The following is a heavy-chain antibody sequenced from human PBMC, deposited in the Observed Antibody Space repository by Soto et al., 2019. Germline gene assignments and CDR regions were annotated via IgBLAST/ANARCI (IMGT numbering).Heavy chain of an antibody. CDR3: AKIRGREYYFDY. CDR1: GFTFSSYG. Sequence: GGSLRLSCAASGFTFSSYGMHWVRQAPGKGLEWVAVISYDGSNKYYADSVKGRFTISRDNSKNTLYLQMNSLRAEDTAVYYCAKIRGREYYFDYWGQGTLVTVSS. J-gene: IGHJ4*02. CDR2: ISYDGSNK. V-gene: IGHV3-30*18.